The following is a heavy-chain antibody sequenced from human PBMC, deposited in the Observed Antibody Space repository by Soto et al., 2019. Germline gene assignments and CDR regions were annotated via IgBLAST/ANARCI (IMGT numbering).Heavy chain of an antibody. CDR1: GFTFDDYA. J-gene: IGHJ4*02. V-gene: IGHV3-9*01. CDR2: ISWNSGSI. Sequence: EVQLVESGGGLVQPGRSLRLSCAASGFTFDDYAMQWVRQAPGKGLEWVSGISWNSGSIGYADSVKGRFTISRDNAKNSLYLQMNSLRAEDTALYYCAKDIGYCSSTSCHGGLDYWGQGTLVTVSS. CDR3: AKDIGYCSSTSCHGGLDY. D-gene: IGHD2-2*01.